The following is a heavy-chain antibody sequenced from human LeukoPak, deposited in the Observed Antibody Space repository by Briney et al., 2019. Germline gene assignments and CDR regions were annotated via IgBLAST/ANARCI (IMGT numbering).Heavy chain of an antibody. CDR1: GFTFSSYW. Sequence: SGGSLRLSCAASGFTFSSYWMNWARQAPGKGLEWVASINHNGNVNYYVDSVKGRFTISRDNAKNSLYLQMSNLRAEDTAVYFCARGVGYYYYYGMDVWGQGTTVTVSS. J-gene: IGHJ6*02. CDR2: INHNGNVN. D-gene: IGHD2-8*01. V-gene: IGHV3-7*03. CDR3: ARGVGYYYYYGMDV.